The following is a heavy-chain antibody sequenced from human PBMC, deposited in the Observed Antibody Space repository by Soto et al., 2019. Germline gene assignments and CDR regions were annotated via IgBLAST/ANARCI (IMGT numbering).Heavy chain of an antibody. Sequence: SETLSLTCTVSGASISAYACIWIRQPAGKGLEWIGRLYSSGNTNYNPTFKSRLTMSADTSKNQFSLKLSSVTAADTAVYYCARGPYSSGWYVVDYWGQGTLVTVS. J-gene: IGHJ4*02. CDR1: GASISAYA. CDR3: ARGPYSSGWYVVDY. V-gene: IGHV4-4*07. CDR2: LYSSGNT. D-gene: IGHD6-19*01.